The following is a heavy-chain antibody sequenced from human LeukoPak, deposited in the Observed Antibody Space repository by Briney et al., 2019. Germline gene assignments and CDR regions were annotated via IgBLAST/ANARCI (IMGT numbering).Heavy chain of an antibody. CDR3: AKVRDILTGSLNLYYMDV. CDR1: GLTFSNYW. D-gene: IGHD3-9*01. CDR2: IKQDGGEK. J-gene: IGHJ6*03. Sequence: PGGSLRLSCRASGLTFSNYWMSWVRRAPGKGLEWVANIKQDGGEKNYVDSVRGRFTITRDNSKNTLYLQMNSLRAEDTAVYYCAKVRDILTGSLNLYYMDVWGKGTTVTVSS. V-gene: IGHV3-7*01.